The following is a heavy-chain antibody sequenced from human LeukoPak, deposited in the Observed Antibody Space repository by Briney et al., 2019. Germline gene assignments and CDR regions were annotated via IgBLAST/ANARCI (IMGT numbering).Heavy chain of an antibody. V-gene: IGHV4-59*08. D-gene: IGHD3-22*01. J-gene: IGHJ3*02. CDR3: ARHGDYYDSSGYYYVLNAFDI. CDR2: IYYSGST. Sequence: SETLSLTCTVSGGSISSYYWSWIRHPPGKGLEWIGYIYYSGSTNYNPSLKSRVTISVDTSKNQFSLKLSSVTAADTAVYYCARHGDYYDSSGYYYVLNAFDIWGQGTMVTVSS. CDR1: GGSISSYY.